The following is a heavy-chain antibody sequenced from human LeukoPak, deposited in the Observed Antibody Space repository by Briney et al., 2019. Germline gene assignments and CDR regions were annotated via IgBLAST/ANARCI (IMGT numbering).Heavy chain of an antibody. CDR3: ARDYCTSTSCSLPNIDY. J-gene: IGHJ4*02. V-gene: IGHV3-11*04. CDR2: ISKADNTI. CDR1: GFIFENYY. D-gene: IGHD2-2*01. Sequence: KAGGSLRLSCTASGFIFENYYMTWIRQAPGKGPQWVSYISKADNTIYYADSVKGRFTVSRDNAKNSLYLQMNSLRAEDTAVYYCARDYCTSTSCSLPNIDYWGQGTLVTVSS.